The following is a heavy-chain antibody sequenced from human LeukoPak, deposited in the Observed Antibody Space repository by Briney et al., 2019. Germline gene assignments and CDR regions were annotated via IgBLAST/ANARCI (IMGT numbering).Heavy chain of an antibody. CDR1: GFTFSRYW. D-gene: IGHD6-19*01. V-gene: IGHV3-7*01. CDR2: IKYDGSDK. CDR3: ARYSTAWYFDN. Sequence: GGSLRLSCAASGFTFSRYWMSWVRQAPGKGLERAAYIKYDGSDKKYVDSVKGRFTISRDNAKKSLYLQMDSLRAEDTAVYYCARYSTAWYFDNWGQGTLVTVSS. J-gene: IGHJ4*02.